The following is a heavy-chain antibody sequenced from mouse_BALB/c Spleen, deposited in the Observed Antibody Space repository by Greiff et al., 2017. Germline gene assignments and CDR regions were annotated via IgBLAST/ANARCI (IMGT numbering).Heavy chain of an antibody. CDR3: ARMGIYYDYDGAMDY. D-gene: IGHD2-4*01. CDR1: GYAFSSSW. V-gene: IGHV1-82*01. CDR2: IYPGDGDT. Sequence: VQLQQSGPELVKPGASVKISCKASGYAFSSSWMNWVKQRPGQGLEWIGRIYPGDGDTNYNGKFKGKATLTADKSSSTAYMQLSSLTSVDSAVYFCARMGIYYDYDGAMDYWGQGTSVTVSS. J-gene: IGHJ4*01.